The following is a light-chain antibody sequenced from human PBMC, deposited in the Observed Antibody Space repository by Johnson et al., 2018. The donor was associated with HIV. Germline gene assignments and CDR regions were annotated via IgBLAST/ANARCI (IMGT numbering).Light chain of an antibody. CDR3: GVWHTRLSVGGV. Sequence: QSVLTQPPSVSAAPGQKVTISCSRNYSNFGNNYVSWYQQLPGTAPKLLIYKNDKRPSGIPDRFSGSKSGTSATLGITGLQTGDEADYYCGVWHTRLSVGGVFGTGTKVTVL. V-gene: IGLV1-51*02. J-gene: IGLJ1*01. CDR1: YSNFGNNY. CDR2: KND.